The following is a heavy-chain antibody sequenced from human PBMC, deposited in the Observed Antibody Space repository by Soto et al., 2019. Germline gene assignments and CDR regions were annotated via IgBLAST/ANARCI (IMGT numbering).Heavy chain of an antibody. D-gene: IGHD6-6*01. J-gene: IGHJ4*02. CDR1: GFTFSTYA. CDR3: AKNWDTTSSSASH. V-gene: IGHV3-23*01. Sequence: EVQLLESGGGLVQPGWSLRLSCAASGFTFSTYAMRWVRQAPGKGLEWVSAISGTGGSTYYADSVKGRFTISRDNSKNPLYLQMNSRRAEDTAVYYCAKNWDTTSSSASHWGQGTLVTVSS. CDR2: ISGTGGST.